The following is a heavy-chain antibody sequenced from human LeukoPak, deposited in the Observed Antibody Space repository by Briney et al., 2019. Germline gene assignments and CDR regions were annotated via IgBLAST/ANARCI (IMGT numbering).Heavy chain of an antibody. J-gene: IGHJ4*02. V-gene: IGHV3-21*01. CDR1: GFTFSSYN. Sequence: PGGSLRLSCAASGFTFSSYNMNWVRQAPGKGLEWVSSISGGSYTSYADSVKGRFTISRDNAKNSLYLQMNSLRAEDTAVYYCARDRDDYGGTFDYWGQGTLVTVSS. CDR2: ISGGSYT. D-gene: IGHD4-23*01. CDR3: ARDRDDYGGTFDY.